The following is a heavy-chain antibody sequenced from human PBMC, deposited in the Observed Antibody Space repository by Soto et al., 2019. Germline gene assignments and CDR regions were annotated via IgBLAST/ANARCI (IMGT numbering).Heavy chain of an antibody. V-gene: IGHV4-34*01. CDR2: INHSGST. Sequence: QVQLQQWGAGLLKPSETLSLTCAVYGGSFSGYYWSWIRQPQGKGLEWIGEINHSGSTNYNPSLKSRVTISVDPSKNQCSLKRSSVTAAYTAVYYCVVQSAAGNLDYWGQGTLVTVSS. CDR3: VVQSAAGNLDY. J-gene: IGHJ4*02. CDR1: GGSFSGYY. D-gene: IGHD6-13*01.